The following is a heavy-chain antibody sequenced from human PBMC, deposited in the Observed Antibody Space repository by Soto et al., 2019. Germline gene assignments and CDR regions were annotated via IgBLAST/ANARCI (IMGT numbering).Heavy chain of an antibody. J-gene: IGHJ2*01. Sequence: EVQLLESGGGLIQPGGSLRLSCTASGFTFINYAMNWVRQAPGKGLEWVSGTSGGGDVAVYADSVKGRFAISRDNSKNTLYLHMNSLRAEDTALYYCVKKSIGTVTNPVYWSFDLWGRGTLVTVSS. CDR2: TSGGGDVA. V-gene: IGHV3-23*01. D-gene: IGHD4-17*01. CDR1: GFTFINYA. CDR3: VKKSIGTVTNPVYWSFDL.